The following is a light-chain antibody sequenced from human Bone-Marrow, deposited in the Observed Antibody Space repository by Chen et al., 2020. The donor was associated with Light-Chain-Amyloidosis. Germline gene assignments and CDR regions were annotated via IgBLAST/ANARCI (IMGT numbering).Light chain of an antibody. CDR2: EAK. CDR1: SSDVGTYNL. V-gene: IGLV2-23*01. Sequence: SALTQPASVSGSPGQSINISCTGSSSDVGTYNLVSWYQHHPGKAPKLIIYEAKKRPSGVSNRFSGARSGYTASLTISGLQAEDEADYYCCSYAGRGKMFGGGTKLTVL. J-gene: IGLJ3*02. CDR3: CSYAGRGKM.